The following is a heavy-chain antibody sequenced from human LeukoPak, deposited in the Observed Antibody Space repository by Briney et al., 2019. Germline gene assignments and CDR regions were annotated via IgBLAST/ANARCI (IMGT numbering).Heavy chain of an antibody. V-gene: IGHV3-30*02. Sequence: PGGSLRLSCAASGFTFSSYGMHWVRQAPGKGLEWVAFIRYDGSNKYYADSVKGRFTISRDNSKNTLYLQMNSLKTEDTAVYYCTRGLYGSSSKGNLYHYYYYMDVWGKGTTVTVSS. CDR2: IRYDGSNK. CDR3: TRGLYGSSSKGNLYHYYYYMDV. CDR1: GFTFSSYG. D-gene: IGHD6-6*01. J-gene: IGHJ6*03.